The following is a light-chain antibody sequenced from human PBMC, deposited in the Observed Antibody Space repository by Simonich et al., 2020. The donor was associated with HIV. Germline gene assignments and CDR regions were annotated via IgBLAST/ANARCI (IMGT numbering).Light chain of an antibody. CDR3: MQSVQLPIT. Sequence: DIVMTQTPLSLSVTPGQPASISCNSSQSLLHSDGNTYLYWYLQKPGQSPHLLIHEVSNRFSGVPDRFSGSGSGTDFTLKISRVEAEDIGLYYCMQSVQLPITFGQGTRLEIK. J-gene: IGKJ5*01. CDR1: QSLLHSDGNTY. CDR2: EVS. V-gene: IGKV2D-29*02.